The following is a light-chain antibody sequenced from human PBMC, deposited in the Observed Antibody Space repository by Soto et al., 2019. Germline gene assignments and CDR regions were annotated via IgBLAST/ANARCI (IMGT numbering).Light chain of an antibody. CDR2: GAS. J-gene: IGKJ5*01. CDR3: QQYGSSQIT. Sequence: EIVLPQSPGTLSLSPGESATLSCRASQSVSSSYLAWYQQKPGQAPRLLIYGASSRATGIPDRFSGSGSGTDFTLTISRLEPEEFAVYYCQQYGSSQITFGQGTRLEIK. CDR1: QSVSSSY. V-gene: IGKV3-20*01.